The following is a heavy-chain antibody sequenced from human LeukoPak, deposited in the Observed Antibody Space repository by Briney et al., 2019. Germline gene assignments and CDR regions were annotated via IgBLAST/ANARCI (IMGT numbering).Heavy chain of an antibody. J-gene: IGHJ6*02. CDR2: IYYSGSS. Sequence: PSETLSLTCTVSGGSISSSSYYWGWIRQPPGKGLEWIGSIYYSGSSYYNPSLKSRVTISVDTSKNQFSLKLRSVTAADTAVYYCARLGYCSSSSCRDSYGMDVWGQGTSVTVSS. V-gene: IGHV4-39*01. CDR3: ARLGYCSSSSCRDSYGMDV. D-gene: IGHD2-2*01. CDR1: GGSISSSSYY.